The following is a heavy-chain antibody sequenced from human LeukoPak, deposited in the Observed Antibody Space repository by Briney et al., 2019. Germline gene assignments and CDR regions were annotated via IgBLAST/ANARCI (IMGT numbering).Heavy chain of an antibody. CDR1: GFTFSSYE. CDR2: ISSSGSTI. Sequence: GGSLRLSCAASGFTFSSYEMNWVRQAPGKGLEWVSYISSSGSTIYYADSVKGRFTISRDNAKNSLYLQMNSLRAEDTAVYYCARAFEGSSWWGPHPNWFDPWGQGTLVTVSS. CDR3: ARAFEGSSWWGPHPNWFDP. D-gene: IGHD6-13*01. V-gene: IGHV3-48*03. J-gene: IGHJ5*02.